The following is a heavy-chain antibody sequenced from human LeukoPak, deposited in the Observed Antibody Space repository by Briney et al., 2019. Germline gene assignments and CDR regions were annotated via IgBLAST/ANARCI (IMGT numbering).Heavy chain of an antibody. CDR2: INPSGGST. Sequence: ASVNVSCKASGYTFTSYYAHWVRQAPGQGLEWMGLINPSGGSTNYAQKFQGRVTITADESTSTAYMELSSLRSEDTAVYYCARDNGPVGAAAGTGRFDYWGQGTLVTVSS. J-gene: IGHJ4*02. CDR1: GYTFTSYY. D-gene: IGHD6-13*01. V-gene: IGHV1-46*01. CDR3: ARDNGPVGAAAGTGRFDY.